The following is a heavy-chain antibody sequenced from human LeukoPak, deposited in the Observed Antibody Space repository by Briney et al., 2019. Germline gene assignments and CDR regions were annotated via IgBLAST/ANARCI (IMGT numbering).Heavy chain of an antibody. D-gene: IGHD3-9*01. CDR2: IIPIFGTA. CDR3: ARCQYYDILKVRYYYYMDV. Sequence: AVKVSCKASGGAFSSYAISWERQAPGQGLGWVGGIIPIFGTANYAQTFQGRVTITTDESTSTAYVELSSLRSEDTAVYYCARCQYYDILKVRYYYYMDVWGKGTTVTVSS. J-gene: IGHJ6*03. V-gene: IGHV1-69*05. CDR1: GGAFSSYA.